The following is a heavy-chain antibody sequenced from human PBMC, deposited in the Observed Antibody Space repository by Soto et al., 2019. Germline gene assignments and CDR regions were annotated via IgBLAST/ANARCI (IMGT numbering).Heavy chain of an antibody. CDR3: ARGFRNSTVTTHYYMDV. J-gene: IGHJ6*03. CDR2: IFYNGNA. V-gene: IGHV4-39*01. D-gene: IGHD4-4*01. Sequence: SETLSLTCSVSNGSISNPIYYWAWIRQPPGKGLEWIGSIFYNGNAYYNPSLKSRVTISVDTSQNQFSLKLSSVTAADTAVYYCARGFRNSTVTTHYYMDVWGKGTTVTVSS. CDR1: NGSISNPIYY.